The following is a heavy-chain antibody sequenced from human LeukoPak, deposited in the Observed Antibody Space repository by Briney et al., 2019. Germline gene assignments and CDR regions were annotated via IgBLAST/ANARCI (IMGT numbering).Heavy chain of an antibody. CDR3: TRTYGDYDYYYGMDV. D-gene: IGHD4-17*01. CDR2: ANSGGST. CDR1: GFIVNDNY. J-gene: IGHJ6*02. Sequence: GGSLRLSCAASGFIVNDNYMAWVRQAPGKGLEWVSVANSGGSTSYADFVKDRFTISRDNSKNTLFLQMNSLRAEDTALYYCTRTYGDYDYYYGMDVWGQGTTVTVSS. V-gene: IGHV3-66*01.